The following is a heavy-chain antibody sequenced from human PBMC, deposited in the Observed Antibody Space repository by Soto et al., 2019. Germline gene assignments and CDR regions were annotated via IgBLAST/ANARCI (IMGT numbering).Heavy chain of an antibody. CDR3: ARDKSGVEFYYYYYGMDV. V-gene: IGHV1-69*06. Sequence: PLKVYCKTSGGSFSSYAISWVRQETGQGLEWMGGIIPIFGTANYAQKFRGRVTITADKSTSTAYMELSSLRSEDTAVYYCARDKSGVEFYYYYYGMDVWGQGTTVTVSS. J-gene: IGHJ6*02. CDR1: GGSFSSYA. D-gene: IGHD3-10*01. CDR2: IIPIFGTA.